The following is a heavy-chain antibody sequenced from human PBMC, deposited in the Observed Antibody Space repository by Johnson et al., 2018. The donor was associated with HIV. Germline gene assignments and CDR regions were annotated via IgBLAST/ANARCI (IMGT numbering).Heavy chain of an antibody. CDR3: TTDGGDDYVWGSYRYTHDAFDI. CDR1: GFTFSSYA. D-gene: IGHD3-16*02. V-gene: IGHV3-15*01. CDR2: IKSKTDGGTT. J-gene: IGHJ3*02. Sequence: VQLVESGGGLVQPGGSLRLSCAASGFTFSSYAMHWVRQAPGKGLEWVGRIKSKTDGGTTDYAAPVKGRFTISRDDSKNTLYLQMNSLKTEDTAVYYCTTDGGDDYVWGSYRYTHDAFDIWGQGTMVTVSS.